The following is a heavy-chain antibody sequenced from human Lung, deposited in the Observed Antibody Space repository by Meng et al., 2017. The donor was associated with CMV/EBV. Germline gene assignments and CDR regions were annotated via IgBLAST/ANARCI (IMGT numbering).Heavy chain of an antibody. CDR1: GFTFSSYG. CDR2: IRYDGSNK. V-gene: IGHV3-30*02. Sequence: GGSLRLXCAASGFTFSSYGMHWVRQAPGKGLEWVAFIRYDGSNKYYADSVKGRFTISRDNSKNTLYLQMNSLRAEDTAVYYCAKGSGDGYNFAGTLDYWGQRTLVTISS. D-gene: IGHD5-24*01. CDR3: AKGSGDGYNFAGTLDY. J-gene: IGHJ4*02.